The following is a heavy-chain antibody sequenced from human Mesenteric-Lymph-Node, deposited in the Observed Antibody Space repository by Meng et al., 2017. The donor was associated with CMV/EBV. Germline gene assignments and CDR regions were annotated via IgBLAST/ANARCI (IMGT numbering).Heavy chain of an antibody. CDR1: GGSFSGYY. D-gene: IGHD6-13*01. Sequence: SETLSLTCAVYGGSFSGYYWGWIRQPPGKGLEWIGEINHSGSTNYNPSLKSRVTISVDTSKNQFSLKLSSVTAADTAVYYCARHSSPLDYWGQGTLVTVSS. V-gene: IGHV4-34*01. J-gene: IGHJ4*02. CDR3: ARHSSPLDY. CDR2: INHSGST.